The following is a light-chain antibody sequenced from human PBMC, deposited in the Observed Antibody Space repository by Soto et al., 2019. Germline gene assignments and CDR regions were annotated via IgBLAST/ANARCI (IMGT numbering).Light chain of an antibody. Sequence: QSVLTQPPSASGSPGQSVTISCTGTSSDVGGYNYVSWYQQHPGKAPKLMIYEVNKRPSGVPDRFSGSKSANTASLTVSGLQAEDEADYYCSSHAGRNRLYLFGNGTKVTV. V-gene: IGLV2-8*01. CDR1: SSDVGGYNY. CDR3: SSHAGRNRLYL. CDR2: EVN. J-gene: IGLJ1*01.